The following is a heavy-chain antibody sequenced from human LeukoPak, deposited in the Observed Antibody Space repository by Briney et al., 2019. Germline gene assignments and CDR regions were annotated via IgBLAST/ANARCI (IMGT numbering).Heavy chain of an antibody. Sequence: SETLSLTCTVSGGSISSSSYYWGWIRQPPGKGLEWIGSIYYSGSTYYNPSLKSRVTISVDTSKNQFSLKLSSVTAADTAVYYCARPKPVVTHFDYWGQGTLVTVSS. V-gene: IGHV4-39*01. D-gene: IGHD4-23*01. J-gene: IGHJ4*02. CDR3: ARPKPVVTHFDY. CDR1: GGSISSSSYY. CDR2: IYYSGST.